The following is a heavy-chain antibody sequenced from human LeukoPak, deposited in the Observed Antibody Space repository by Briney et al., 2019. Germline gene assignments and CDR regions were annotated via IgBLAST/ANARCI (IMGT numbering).Heavy chain of an antibody. Sequence: GGSLRLSYAASGFTFSSYSMNWVRQAPGKGLEWVSYISSSSTIYYADSVKGRFTISRDNSKNTLYLQMNSLRAEDTAVYYCANSEARRYYFDYWGQGTLVTVSS. J-gene: IGHJ4*02. V-gene: IGHV3-48*01. CDR3: ANSEARRYYFDY. D-gene: IGHD1-14*01. CDR1: GFTFSSYS. CDR2: ISSSSTI.